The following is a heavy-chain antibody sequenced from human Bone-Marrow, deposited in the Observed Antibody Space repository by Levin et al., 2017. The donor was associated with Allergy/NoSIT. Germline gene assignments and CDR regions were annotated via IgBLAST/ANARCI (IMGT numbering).Heavy chain of an antibody. J-gene: IGHJ4*02. Sequence: ASVKVSCKASGYTFTSYWISWVRQMPGKGLEWVGRLDPTDTYNRYSPSFQGHVTMSADKSTSTAYLQWSSLEASDSAFYFCARHLGSRSSFDYWGQGTLITVSS. CDR2: LDPTDTYN. V-gene: IGHV5-10-1*01. CDR3: ARHLGSRSSFDY. CDR1: GYTFTSYW. D-gene: IGHD3-10*01.